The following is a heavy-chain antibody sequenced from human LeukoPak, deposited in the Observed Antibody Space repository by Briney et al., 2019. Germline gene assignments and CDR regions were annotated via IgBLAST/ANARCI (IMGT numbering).Heavy chain of an antibody. CDR3: ARAGQSDY. CDR2: ISGGSRTI. CDR1: GFTFSDYY. Sequence: GGSLRLSCAASGFTFSDYYMNWIRQAPGKGLEWVSSISGGSRTINYADSVKGRFTTSRDNAKNSLFLQVNSLRAEDTAVYYCARAGQSDYWGQGTLVTVSP. J-gene: IGHJ4*02. V-gene: IGHV3-11*01.